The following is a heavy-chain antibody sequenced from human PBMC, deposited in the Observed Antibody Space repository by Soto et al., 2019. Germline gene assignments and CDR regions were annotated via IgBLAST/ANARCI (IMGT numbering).Heavy chain of an antibody. J-gene: IGHJ4*02. CDR1: GFTFSSYG. V-gene: IGHV3-33*01. CDR3: ARYYYDSSGYYPL. CDR2: IWSDGSNK. Sequence: QVQLVESGGGVVQPGRSLRLSCAASGFTFSSYGMHWVRQAPGKGLEWVAVIWSDGSNKYYADSVKGRFTISRDNSKHTLYLQMNSLRAEDTAVYYCARYYYDSSGYYPLWGQGTLVTVSS. D-gene: IGHD3-22*01.